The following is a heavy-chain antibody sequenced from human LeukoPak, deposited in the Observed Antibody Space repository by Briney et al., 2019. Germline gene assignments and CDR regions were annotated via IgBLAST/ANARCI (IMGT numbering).Heavy chain of an antibody. D-gene: IGHD2-2*01. Sequence: GGSLRLSCAASGFTFSSYAMSWVRQAPGKGLEWVSAISGSGGSTYYADSVKGRFTISRDNSKNTLYLQMDSLRVEDTAVYYCARLVCSVTSCYGKYYFDLWGQGALVTVSS. CDR3: ARLVCSVTSCYGKYYFDL. CDR2: ISGSGGST. CDR1: GFTFSSYA. J-gene: IGHJ4*02. V-gene: IGHV3-23*01.